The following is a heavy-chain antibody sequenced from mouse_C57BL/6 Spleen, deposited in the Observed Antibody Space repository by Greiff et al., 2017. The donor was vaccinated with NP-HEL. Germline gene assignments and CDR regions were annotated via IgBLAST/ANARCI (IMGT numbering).Heavy chain of an antibody. CDR1: GYTFTSYW. V-gene: IGHV1-64*01. J-gene: IGHJ4*01. Sequence: VQLQQPGAELVKPGASVKLSCKASGYTFTSYWMHWVKQRPGQGLEWIGMIHPNSGSTNYNEKFKSKATLTVDKSSSTAYMQLSSLTSEDSAVYYCARCDGYYGGTLYAMDYWGQGTSVTVSS. CDR2: IHPNSGST. CDR3: ARCDGYYGGTLYAMDY. D-gene: IGHD2-3*01.